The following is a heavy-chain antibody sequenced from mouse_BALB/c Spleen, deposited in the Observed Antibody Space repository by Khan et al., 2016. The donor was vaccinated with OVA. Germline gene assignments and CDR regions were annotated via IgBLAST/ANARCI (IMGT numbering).Heavy chain of an antibody. CDR1: GYTFTSYT. J-gene: IGHJ3*01. CDR3: VRDGAYHRNDGWFAY. CDR2: INPSNGYT. V-gene: IGHV1-4*01. D-gene: IGHD2-14*01. Sequence: VELVESGAELARPGASVKMSCKAPGYTFTSYTIHWIKERPGQGLEWIGNINPSNGYTNYNQKFKDKATLTTDKSSTTAYLQLSSLTSDDSAVYNCVRDGAYHRNDGWFAYWGQGTLVTGSA.